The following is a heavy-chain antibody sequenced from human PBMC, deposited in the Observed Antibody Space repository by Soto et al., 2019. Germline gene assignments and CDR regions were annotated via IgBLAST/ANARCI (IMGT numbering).Heavy chain of an antibody. D-gene: IGHD3-10*01. Sequence: EVQLVESGGGLIQPGGSLRLSCAASGFTVSSNYMNWVRQAPGKGLEWVSIIYSGGSTYYADSVKGRFTISRDNSKNTLYLQMNSLRAEGTAVYYCARDRGWNTAWFDPGGQGTLVTVSS. J-gene: IGHJ5*02. V-gene: IGHV3-53*01. CDR2: IYSGGST. CDR3: ARDRGWNTAWFDP. CDR1: GFTVSSNY.